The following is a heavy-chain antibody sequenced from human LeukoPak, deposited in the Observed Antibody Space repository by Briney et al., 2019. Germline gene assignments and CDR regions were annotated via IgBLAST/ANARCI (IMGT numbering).Heavy chain of an antibody. J-gene: IGHJ4*02. CDR3: ARGTYDSSGYYFTRYFDY. V-gene: IGHV3-53*01. CDR1: GFTVSANY. Sequence: PGGSLRLSCAASGFTVSANYMTWVRQAPGKGLEWVSVIYSGGRTDYADSVKGRFTISRDNSKNTLHLQMNSLRAEDTAVYYCARGTYDSSGYYFTRYFDYWGQGTLVTVSS. D-gene: IGHD3-22*01. CDR2: IYSGGRT.